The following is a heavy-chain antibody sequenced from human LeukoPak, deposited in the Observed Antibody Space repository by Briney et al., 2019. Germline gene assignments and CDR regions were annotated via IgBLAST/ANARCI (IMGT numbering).Heavy chain of an antibody. J-gene: IGHJ4*02. CDR2: IYYSGST. CDR1: GGSISSSSYY. V-gene: IGHV4-39*01. CDR3: ARHSIRFDY. Sequence: SETLSLTCTVSGGSISSSSYYWGWIRQPPGKGLEWIGSIYYSGSTYYNPSLKSRVTISVDTSKNQFSLKLSSVTAADTAVYYCARHSIRFDYWGQGTLVTVSS. D-gene: IGHD3-3*02.